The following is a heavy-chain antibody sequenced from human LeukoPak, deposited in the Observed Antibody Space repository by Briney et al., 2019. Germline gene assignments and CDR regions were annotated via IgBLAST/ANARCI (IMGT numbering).Heavy chain of an antibody. CDR3: ARDLGSDFDY. CDR1: GYTFTGYF. D-gene: IGHD7-27*01. Sequence: ASVTVSCKASGYTFTGYFMHWVRQAPGQGLEWMGRINPNSGGTNYAQNFQGRVTMTRDTSISTAYMDLSRLRSDDTAVYYCARDLGSDFDYWGQGTLVTVSS. V-gene: IGHV1-2*06. CDR2: INPNSGGT. J-gene: IGHJ4*02.